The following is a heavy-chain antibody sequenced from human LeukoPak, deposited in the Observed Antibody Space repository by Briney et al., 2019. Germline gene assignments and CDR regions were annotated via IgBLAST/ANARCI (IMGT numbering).Heavy chain of an antibody. CDR1: GYTFTGYY. CDR3: ARDSGYDFWSGYYPHAFDI. V-gene: IGHV1-2*02. D-gene: IGHD3-3*01. Sequence: ASVKVSCKASGYTFTGYYMHWVRQAPGQGLECMGWINPNSGGTNYAQKFQGRVTMTRDTSISTAYMELRSLRSDDTAVYYCARDSGYDFWSGYYPHAFDIWGQGTMVTVSS. CDR2: INPNSGGT. J-gene: IGHJ3*02.